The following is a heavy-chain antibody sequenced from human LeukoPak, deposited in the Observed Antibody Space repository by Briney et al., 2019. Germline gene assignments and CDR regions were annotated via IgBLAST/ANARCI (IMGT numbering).Heavy chain of an antibody. V-gene: IGHV1-2*02. CDR3: ARAPLPYCSSTSCNLGYNWFDP. D-gene: IGHD2-2*01. Sequence: ASVKVSCKASGYTFTGYFIHWVRQAPGQGLEWLGWMNPNNGGTNYAQKFQGRVAMTRDTSISTAYMELSRLRSDDAAVYYCARAPLPYCSSTSCNLGYNWFDPWGQGTLVTVSS. J-gene: IGHJ5*02. CDR1: GYTFTGYF. CDR2: MNPNNGGT.